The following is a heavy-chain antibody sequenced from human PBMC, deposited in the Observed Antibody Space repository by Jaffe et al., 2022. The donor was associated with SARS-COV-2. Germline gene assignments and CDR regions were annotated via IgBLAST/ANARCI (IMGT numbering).Heavy chain of an antibody. D-gene: IGHD2-21*02. V-gene: IGHV1-58*02. CDR1: GFTFTSSA. CDR2: IVVGSGNT. Sequence: QMQLVQSGPEVKKPGTSVKVSCKASGFTFTSSAMQWVRQARGQRLEWIGWIVVGSGNTNYAQKFQERVTITRDMSTSTAYMELSSLRSEDTAVYYCAADLFEEGYCGGDCHGYFDYWGQGTLVTVSS. J-gene: IGHJ4*02. CDR3: AADLFEEGYCGGDCHGYFDY.